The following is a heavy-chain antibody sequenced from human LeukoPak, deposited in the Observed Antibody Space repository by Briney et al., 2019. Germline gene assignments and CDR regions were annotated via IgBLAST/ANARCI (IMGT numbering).Heavy chain of an antibody. CDR1: GFTVGSSY. CDR3: ARAFGIAASNWFDP. J-gene: IGHJ5*02. Sequence: GGSLRLSCAASGFTVGSSYMSWVRQAPGKGLEWVSVIYSGGSTYSADSVKGRFTISRDNSKNTLSLQMNSLRAEDTAVYYCARAFGIAASNWFDPWGQGTLVTVSS. CDR2: IYSGGST. V-gene: IGHV3-53*01. D-gene: IGHD6-13*01.